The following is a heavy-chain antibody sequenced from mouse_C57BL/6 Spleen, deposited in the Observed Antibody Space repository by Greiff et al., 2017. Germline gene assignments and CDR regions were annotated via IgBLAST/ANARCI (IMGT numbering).Heavy chain of an antibody. CDR2: IDPSDSYT. CDR3: ARGGYGSSYYFDY. Sequence: QVQLQQPGAELVKPGASVKLSCKASGYTFTSYWMQWVKQRPGQGLEWIGEIDPSDSYTNYNQKFKGKATLTVDTSSSTAYMQLSSLTSEDSAVYYCARGGYGSSYYFDYWGQGTTLTVSS. D-gene: IGHD1-1*01. CDR1: GYTFTSYW. V-gene: IGHV1-50*01. J-gene: IGHJ2*01.